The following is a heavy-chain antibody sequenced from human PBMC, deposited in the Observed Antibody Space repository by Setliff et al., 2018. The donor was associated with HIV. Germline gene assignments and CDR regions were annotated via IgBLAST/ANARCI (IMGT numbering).Heavy chain of an antibody. CDR2: ISGSSTTI. D-gene: IGHD3-16*01. CDR1: GFPFSSYV. V-gene: IGHV3-48*04. Sequence: GGSLRLSCAGSGFPFSSYVMSWVRQAPGKGLEWVSYISGSSTTIYYADSVKGRFTISRDNAKNSLYLQMNTLRAEDTAVYYCARGLGVRHGPHCYMDVWGKGTTVTVSS. CDR3: ARGLGVRHGPHCYMDV. J-gene: IGHJ6*03.